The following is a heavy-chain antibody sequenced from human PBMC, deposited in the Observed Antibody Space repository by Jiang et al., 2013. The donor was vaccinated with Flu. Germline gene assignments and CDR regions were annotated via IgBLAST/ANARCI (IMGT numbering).Heavy chain of an antibody. CDR2: IVVGSGDT. D-gene: IGHD2-21*01. CDR1: A. J-gene: IGHJ5*02. V-gene: IGHV1-58*01. Sequence: ALQWVRQARGQRLEWIGWIVVGSGDTKYAXKFQERVTITRDVSSSTAYMELSSLRSDDTAVYYCAPEGVDSPWGQGTRVTVSS. CDR3: APEGVDSP.